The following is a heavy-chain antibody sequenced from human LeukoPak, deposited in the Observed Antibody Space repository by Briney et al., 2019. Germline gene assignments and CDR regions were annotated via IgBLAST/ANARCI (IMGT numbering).Heavy chain of an antibody. CDR3: ARVPTEWSYLRDYYYGMDV. Sequence: SLETLSLTCTVSGGSISSYYWSWIRQPPGKGLEWIGYIYYSGSTNYNPSLKSRVTISVDTSKNQFSLKLSSVTAADTAVYYCARVPTEWSYLRDYYYGMDVWGQGTTVTVSS. J-gene: IGHJ6*02. V-gene: IGHV4-59*01. CDR1: GGSISSYY. D-gene: IGHD3-3*01. CDR2: IYYSGST.